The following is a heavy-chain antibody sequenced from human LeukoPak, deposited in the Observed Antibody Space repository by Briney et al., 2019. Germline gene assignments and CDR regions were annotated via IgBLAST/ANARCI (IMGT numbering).Heavy chain of an antibody. CDR2: ISAYNGNT. J-gene: IGHJ5*02. D-gene: IGHD3-9*01. V-gene: IGHV1-18*01. CDR3: ARDRRYFDWFTEYNWFDP. Sequence: ASVKVSCKASGYTFTSYGISWVRQDPGQGLEWMGWISAYNGNTNYAQKLQGRVTMTTDTSTSTAYMELRSLRSDDTAVYYCARDRRYFDWFTEYNWFDPWGQGTLVTVSS. CDR1: GYTFTSYG.